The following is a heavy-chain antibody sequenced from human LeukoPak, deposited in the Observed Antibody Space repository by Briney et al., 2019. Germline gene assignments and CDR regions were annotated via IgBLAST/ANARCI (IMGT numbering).Heavy chain of an antibody. CDR2: INHSGST. V-gene: IGHV4-39*07. CDR3: ARAHYFLYYYYYGMDV. CDR1: GGSISSDNYY. D-gene: IGHD2/OR15-2a*01. J-gene: IGHJ6*02. Sequence: PSETLSLTCTVSGGSISSDNYYWSWIRQPPGKGLEWIGEINHSGSTNYNPSLKSRVTISVDTSKNQFSLKLSSVTAADTAVYYCARAHYFLYYYYYGMDVWGQGTTVTVSS.